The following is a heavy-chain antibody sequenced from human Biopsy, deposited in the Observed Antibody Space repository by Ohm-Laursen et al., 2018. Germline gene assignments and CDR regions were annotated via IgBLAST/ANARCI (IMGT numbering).Heavy chain of an antibody. V-gene: IGHV3-11*01. J-gene: IGHJ6*02. CDR1: GFTFSDYY. D-gene: IGHD5-24*01. CDR3: ARDVEGFYSYAMDV. Sequence: SLRLSCAASGFTFSDYYMRWIRQAPGKGLEWVSYITSGGSTTDYADSVKGRFTISRDNATSSLFLQMNSLRAEDTAVYYCARDVEGFYSYAMDVWGQGTTVTVSS. CDR2: ITSGGSTT.